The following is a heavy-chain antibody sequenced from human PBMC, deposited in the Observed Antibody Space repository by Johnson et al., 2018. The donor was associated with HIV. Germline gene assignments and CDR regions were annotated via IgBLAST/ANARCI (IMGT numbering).Heavy chain of an antibody. CDR2: ISWNGGNI. CDR1: GFTFGDYA. J-gene: IGHJ3*02. V-gene: IGHV3-9*01. Sequence: VQLVESGGGLVQPGRSLRLSCTASGFTFGDYAMHWVRQGPGKGLEWVSGISWNGGNIGYADSVKGRFTISRDNSKNTLYLQMNSLRVEDTGGYYCARCGRLLWSGPGAFDIWGQGTMVTVAS. D-gene: IGHD3-10*01. CDR3: ARCGRLLWSGPGAFDI.